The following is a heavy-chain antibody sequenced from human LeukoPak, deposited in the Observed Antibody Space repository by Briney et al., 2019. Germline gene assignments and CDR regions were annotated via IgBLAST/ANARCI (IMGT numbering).Heavy chain of an antibody. V-gene: IGHV3-23*01. CDR3: ARLSAMLRGPEPIYYFDY. CDR1: GFTFSYYA. J-gene: IGHJ4*01. Sequence: GGSLRLSCAASGFTFSYYAMSWVRQAPGKGLEWVSGISGSGDSTYYADSVKGRFAIFRDNSKNTLYLQMNSLRAEDTAMYYCARLSAMLRGPEPIYYFDYWGQGTLVTVSS. D-gene: IGHD3-10*01. CDR2: ISGSGDST.